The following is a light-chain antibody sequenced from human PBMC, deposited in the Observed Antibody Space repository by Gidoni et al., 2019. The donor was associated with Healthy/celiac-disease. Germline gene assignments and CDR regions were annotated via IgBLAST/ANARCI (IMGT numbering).Light chain of an antibody. V-gene: IGKV3-15*01. J-gene: IGKJ3*01. CDR2: GAS. CDR1: QSVSSN. Sequence: IVMTQSPATLSVSPGERATLSCRASQSVSSNLAWYQQKPGQAPRLLIYGASTRATGIPARFSGSGSGTEFTLTISSLQSEDFAVYYCQQYNNWPRGFAFGPXTKVDIK. CDR3: QQYNNWPRGFA.